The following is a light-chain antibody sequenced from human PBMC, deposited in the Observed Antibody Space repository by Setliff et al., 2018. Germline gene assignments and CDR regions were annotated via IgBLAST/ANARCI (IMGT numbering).Light chain of an antibody. Sequence: PGQKVTISCTGTSSDVGGYNYVSWYQQHPGKAPKLMIYEVSKRPSGVPDRFSGSKSGNTASLTVSGLQAEDEADYYCSSYAGSNTPYVFGTGTKVTVL. CDR1: SSDVGGYNY. V-gene: IGLV2-8*01. J-gene: IGLJ1*01. CDR2: EVS. CDR3: SSYAGSNTPYV.